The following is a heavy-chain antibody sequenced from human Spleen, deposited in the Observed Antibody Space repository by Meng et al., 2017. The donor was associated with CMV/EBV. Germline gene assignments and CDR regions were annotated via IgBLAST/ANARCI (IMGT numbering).Heavy chain of an antibody. CDR2: ISSSSSYI. CDR1: GFTFSSYS. Sequence: GESLKISCAASGFTFSSYSMNWVRQAPGKGLEWVSSISSSSSYIYYADSVKGRFTISRDNAKNSLYLQMNSLRAEDTAVYYCARDRVNWNYQFDYWGQGTLVTVSS. D-gene: IGHD1-7*01. V-gene: IGHV3-21*01. CDR3: ARDRVNWNYQFDY. J-gene: IGHJ4*02.